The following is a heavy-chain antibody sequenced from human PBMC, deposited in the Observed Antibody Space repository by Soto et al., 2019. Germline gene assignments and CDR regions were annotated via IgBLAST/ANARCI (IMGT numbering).Heavy chain of an antibody. J-gene: IGHJ4*02. V-gene: IGHV1-18*04. CDR3: ARTVYCSSTSCSDYFDH. CDR2: ISVYDGNT. CDR1: GYTFIRHV. Sequence: QGQLVQSGAEVKKPGASVKVSCKTSGYTFIRHVISWVRQAPGQGLEWMGWISVYDGNTNYAQKFQDRVTMTTDTSTSTVYMELRSLRSDDTAVYFCARTVYCSSTSCSDYFDHWGQGTLVTVSS. D-gene: IGHD2-2*01.